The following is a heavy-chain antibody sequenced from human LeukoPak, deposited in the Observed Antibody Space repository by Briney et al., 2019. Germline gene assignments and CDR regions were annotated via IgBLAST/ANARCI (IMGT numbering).Heavy chain of an antibody. D-gene: IGHD2-15*01. CDR3: ARDASSVVVVAATYGWFDP. V-gene: IGHV1-2*02. J-gene: IGHJ5*02. CDR2: INPNSGGT. CDR1: GYTFTVYY. Sequence: ASVKVSCKASGYTFTVYYMHWVRQAPGQGLEWMGWINPNSGGTNYAQKFQGRVTMTRDTSISTAYMELSRLRSDDTAVYYCARDASSVVVVAATYGWFDPWGQGTLVTVSS.